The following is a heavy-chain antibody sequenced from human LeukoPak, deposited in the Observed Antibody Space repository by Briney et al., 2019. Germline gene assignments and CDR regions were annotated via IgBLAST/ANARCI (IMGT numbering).Heavy chain of an antibody. D-gene: IGHD3-3*01. CDR2: INHSGST. V-gene: IGHV4-34*01. CDR1: GGSFSGYY. CDR3: ARVVGVTMFGVVIIKNWFDP. J-gene: IGHJ5*02. Sequence: SETLSLTCAVYGGSFSGYYWSWIRQPPGKGLEWIGEINHSGSTNYNPSLKSRVTISVDTSKNQFSLKLSSVTAADTAVYYCARVVGVTMFGVVIIKNWFDPWGQGTLVTVSS.